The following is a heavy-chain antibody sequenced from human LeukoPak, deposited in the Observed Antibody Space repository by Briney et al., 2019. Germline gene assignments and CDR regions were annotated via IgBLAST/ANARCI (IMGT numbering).Heavy chain of an antibody. V-gene: IGHV3-30*02. CDR3: AKQYSSGWSSGAFDI. CDR1: GFTFSIYA. Sequence: GGSLRLSCTASGFTFSIYAMHWVRQAPGKGLEWVAFIRYDGSNEYYADSVKGRFTISRDNSKNTLYLQMNSLRAEDTAMYYCAKQYSSGWSSGAFDIWGQGTMVTVSS. CDR2: IRYDGSNE. D-gene: IGHD6-19*01. J-gene: IGHJ3*02.